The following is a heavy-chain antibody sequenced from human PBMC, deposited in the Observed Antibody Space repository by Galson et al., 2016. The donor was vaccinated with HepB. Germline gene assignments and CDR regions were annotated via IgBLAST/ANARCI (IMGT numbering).Heavy chain of an antibody. CDR2: IDVDGSST. Sequence: SLRLSCAVSGFTFSSYWMHWVRQVPGKGLVWVSRIDVDGSSTRYADSVKGRFTISRDNARNTVYLQMSSLRAEDTALYYCVRVRGGQDAFDIWGQGTMVTVSS. V-gene: IGHV3-74*01. CDR3: VRVRGGQDAFDI. D-gene: IGHD3-16*01. CDR1: GFTFSSYW. J-gene: IGHJ3*02.